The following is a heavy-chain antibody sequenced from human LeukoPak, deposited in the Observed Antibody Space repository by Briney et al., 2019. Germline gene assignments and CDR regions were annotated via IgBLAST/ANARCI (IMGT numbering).Heavy chain of an antibody. Sequence: GGSLRLSCAVSGFSFSTYGMHWVRQAPGKGLASVAFIWYDGASKNYADSVRGRFTISGDSSENTLYLQMNSLRPEDTAVYYCARAQKDSSGSYNWFDPWGQGTLVSVSS. D-gene: IGHD6-19*01. CDR1: GFSFSTYG. CDR2: IWYDGASK. J-gene: IGHJ5*02. CDR3: ARAQKDSSGSYNWFDP. V-gene: IGHV3-30*02.